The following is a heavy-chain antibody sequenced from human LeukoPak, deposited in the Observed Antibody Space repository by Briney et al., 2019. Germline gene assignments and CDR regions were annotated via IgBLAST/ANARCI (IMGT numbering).Heavy chain of an antibody. CDR1: GYTFTSYG. D-gene: IGHD4-23*01. J-gene: IGHJ6*03. CDR2: ISAYNGHT. V-gene: IGHV1-18*01. CDR3: AREGYGGNSSPTNYYSYMDV. Sequence: ASVKLSCKASGYTFTSYGISWVRQAPGQGLEWMGYISAYNGHTNYAQKPENRVNNTTHTYTHTPYIELRSQRPDDGRVYYCAREGYGGNSSPTNYYSYMDVWGKGTTVTVSS.